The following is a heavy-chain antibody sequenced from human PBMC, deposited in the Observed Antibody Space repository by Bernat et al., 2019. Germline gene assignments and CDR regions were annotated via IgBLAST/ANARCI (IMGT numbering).Heavy chain of an antibody. J-gene: IGHJ3*02. V-gene: IGHV3-9*01. CDR2: ISWNSGSR. CDR3: AKDLSGPGWEGILSAFDI. Sequence: EVQLVESGGGLVQPGRSLRLSCAASGFTFDDYAMHWVRQAPGKGLAWVSGISWNSGSRGYADSVKGRFTISRDNAKNSLYLQMNSLRAEDTALYYCAKDLSGPGWEGILSAFDIWGQGTMVTVSS. CDR1: GFTFDDYA. D-gene: IGHD1-14*01.